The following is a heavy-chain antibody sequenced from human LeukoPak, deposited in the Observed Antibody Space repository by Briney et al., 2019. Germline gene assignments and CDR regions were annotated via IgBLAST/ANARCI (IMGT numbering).Heavy chain of an antibody. CDR1: GGSISSSSYY. CDR3: ARRPLQLWSHGNWFDP. V-gene: IGHV4-39*01. J-gene: IGHJ5*02. Sequence: PSETLSLTCTVSGGSISSSSYYWGWIRQPPGKGLEWIGSIYYSGSTYYNPSLKSRVTISVDTSKNPFSLKLSSVTAADTAVYYCARRPLQLWSHGNWFDPWGQGTLVTVSS. D-gene: IGHD5-18*01. CDR2: IYYSGST.